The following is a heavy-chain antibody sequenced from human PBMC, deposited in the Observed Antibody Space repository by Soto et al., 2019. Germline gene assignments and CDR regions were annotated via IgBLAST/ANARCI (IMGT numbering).Heavy chain of an antibody. CDR1: GFTFRLYS. J-gene: IGHJ4*02. D-gene: IGHD1-26*01. V-gene: IGHV3-21*02. Sequence: EVQLVESGGGLVEPGGSLRLSCAASGFTFRLYSLNWVRQAPGKGLEWVSSISDNGKYIYYADSVKGRFTISRDNAKNSLYLQMRSLRAEDTAVYYCARDNTYSGRYDGFDYWGQGTLVTVSS. CDR2: ISDNGKYI. CDR3: ARDNTYSGRYDGFDY.